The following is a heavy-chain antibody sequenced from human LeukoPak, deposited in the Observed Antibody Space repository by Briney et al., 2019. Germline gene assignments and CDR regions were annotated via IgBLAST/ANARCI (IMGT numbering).Heavy chain of an antibody. CDR3: ARDLVEVRDLAVGDYYYGMDV. CDR1: GDTFTGYY. D-gene: IGHD3-10*01. J-gene: IGHJ6*02. CDR2: INPKSGGT. V-gene: IGHV1-2*02. Sequence: ASVTVSCKASGDTFTGYYMHWVRQAPGQGLEWMGWINPKSGGTDYAQKFQGRVTMTRDTSLSTVNMELARLRSDGTAVYYCARDLVEVRDLAVGDYYYGMDVWGQGTTVTVSS.